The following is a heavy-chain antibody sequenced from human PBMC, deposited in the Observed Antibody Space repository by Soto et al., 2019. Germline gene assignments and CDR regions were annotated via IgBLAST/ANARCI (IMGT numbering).Heavy chain of an antibody. D-gene: IGHD3-22*01. Sequence: QVKLVQSGAEVKKPGSSVKVSCRASGGTFSNYAISWVRQAPGQGLEWMGNIIPVFGTTNFARKFLGRVTITADKSTGTAYMELSSLRSEDTAVYYCARDYYDGRGYYSWYFALWGRGTLVTVSS. J-gene: IGHJ2*01. CDR3: ARDYYDGRGYYSWYFAL. V-gene: IGHV1-69*06. CDR1: GGTFSNYA. CDR2: IIPVFGTT.